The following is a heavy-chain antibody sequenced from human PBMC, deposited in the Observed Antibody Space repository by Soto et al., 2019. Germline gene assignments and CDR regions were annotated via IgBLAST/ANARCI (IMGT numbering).Heavy chain of an antibody. V-gene: IGHV3-48*04. Sequence: EVRLVESGGDLVPPGGSLRLSCAASGFMFSSYDITWVRQAPGKGLEWISYISGTSDTIFYADSVKGRFTISRANAKSSLYLQMNSLRAEDTAVYYCARVQPAMLRGFFDLWGRGTLVTVSS. CDR2: ISGTSDTI. CDR1: GFMFSSYD. CDR3: ARVQPAMLRGFFDL. J-gene: IGHJ2*01. D-gene: IGHD3-10*01.